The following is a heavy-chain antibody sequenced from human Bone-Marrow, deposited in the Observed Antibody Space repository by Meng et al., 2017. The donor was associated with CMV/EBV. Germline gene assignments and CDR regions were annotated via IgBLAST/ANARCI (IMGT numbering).Heavy chain of an antibody. CDR3: ARRGANRIVVVPEFDI. D-gene: IGHD2-2*01. Sequence: GSLRLSCTVSGGSISSSSYYWGWIRQPPGKGLEWIGSIYYSGSTYYNPSLKSRVTISVDTSKNQFPLKLSSVTAADTAVYYCARRGANRIVVVPEFDIWGQGTMVTL. CDR2: IYYSGST. CDR1: GGSISSSSYY. J-gene: IGHJ3*02. V-gene: IGHV4-39*01.